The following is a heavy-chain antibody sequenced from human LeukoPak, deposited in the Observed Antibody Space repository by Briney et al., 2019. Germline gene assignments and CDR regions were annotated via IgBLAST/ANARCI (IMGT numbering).Heavy chain of an antibody. Sequence: GGSLRLSCAASGFTFSSYAMHWVRQAPGEGLEWVAVIWNDGTNKYYADSVKGRLTISRDNSKNTLYLQMNSLRAEDTAVYYCARDIVVVTSPGDYWGQGTLVTVSS. CDR1: GFTFSSYA. J-gene: IGHJ4*02. CDR2: IWNDGTNK. D-gene: IGHD2-21*02. V-gene: IGHV3-33*08. CDR3: ARDIVVVTSPGDY.